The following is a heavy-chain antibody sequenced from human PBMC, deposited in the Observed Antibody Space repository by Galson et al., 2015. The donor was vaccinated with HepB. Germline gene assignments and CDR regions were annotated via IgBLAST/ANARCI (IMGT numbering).Heavy chain of an antibody. CDR1: GYTFTSYA. V-gene: IGHV7-4-1*02. D-gene: IGHD4-23*01. J-gene: IGHJ4*02. CDR2: INTNTGNP. Sequence: SVKVSCKASGYTFTSYAMNWVRQAPGQGLEWMGWINTNTGNPTYAQGFTGRFVFSLDTSVSTAYLRINSLKAEDTAVYYCARDRQPMTTVVTGDYWGQGTLVTVSS. CDR3: ARDRQPMTTVVTGDY.